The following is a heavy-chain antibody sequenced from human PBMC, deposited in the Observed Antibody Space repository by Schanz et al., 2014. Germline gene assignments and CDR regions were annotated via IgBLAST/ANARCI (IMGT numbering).Heavy chain of an antibody. J-gene: IGHJ4*02. Sequence: EVQLLDSGGGLVQPGRSLRLSCAASGFIFSSYGLHWVRQAPGKGLEWVSALSGSGGSTYYADSVKGRFTISRDNSKNTLYLQMNSLRAEDTAVYYCAKQIHYDILTVTRNWGQGTLVTVSS. CDR1: GFIFSSYG. CDR2: LSGSGGST. CDR3: AKQIHYDILTVTRN. D-gene: IGHD3-9*01. V-gene: IGHV3-23*01.